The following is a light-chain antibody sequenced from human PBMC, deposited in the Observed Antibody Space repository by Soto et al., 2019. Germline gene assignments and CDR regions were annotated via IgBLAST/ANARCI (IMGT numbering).Light chain of an antibody. CDR3: SSYTSSSPYV. V-gene: IGLV2-14*01. CDR2: EVT. J-gene: IGLJ1*01. Sequence: QSVLTQPASVSGSPGQSITISCTGTSSDVGGYNYVSWYQQYPGKAPKLIIYEVTNRPSGVSNRFSGSKSGNTASLTISGXXAEDEADYYCSSYTSSSPYVFGTGTKLTVL. CDR1: SSDVGGYNY.